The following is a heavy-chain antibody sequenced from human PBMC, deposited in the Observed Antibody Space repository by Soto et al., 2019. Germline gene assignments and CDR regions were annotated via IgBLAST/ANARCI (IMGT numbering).Heavy chain of an antibody. J-gene: IGHJ4*02. CDR1: GFTFSSYT. Sequence: EVQLLESGGGLVQPGGSLRLSCAASGFTFSSYTMSWVRQAPGKGLEWVSTISGSGANTYYADSVKGRFTISRDNSKSTLCLQMNSLRAEDTAVYYCAKKRGVTTTEFDYWGQGILATVSS. V-gene: IGHV3-23*01. CDR2: ISGSGANT. D-gene: IGHD4-17*01. CDR3: AKKRGVTTTEFDY.